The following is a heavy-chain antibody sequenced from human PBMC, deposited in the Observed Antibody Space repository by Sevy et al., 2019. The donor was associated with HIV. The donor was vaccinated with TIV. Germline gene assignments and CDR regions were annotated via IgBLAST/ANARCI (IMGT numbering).Heavy chain of an antibody. CDR2: INPKSGAT. CDR1: GYTFSDSGYY. J-gene: IGHJ6*02. V-gene: IGHV1-2*02. Sequence: ASVKVSCKASGYTFSDSGYYVHWVRQAPGQGLEWMGWINPKSGATNYEQKFQGRVTMTRDTSVSTANMELSRLTSDDTAVYDLARESYDFWTGPVDYDYGMDVWGQGTTVTVSS. CDR3: ARESYDFWTGPVDYDYGMDV. D-gene: IGHD3-3*01.